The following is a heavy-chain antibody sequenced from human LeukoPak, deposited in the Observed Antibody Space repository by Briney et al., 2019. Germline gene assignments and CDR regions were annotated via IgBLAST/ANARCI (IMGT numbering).Heavy chain of an antibody. Sequence: SETLSLTCTVSGGSISSGSYYWSWIRQPAGKGLEWIGRIYTSGSTNYNASLKSRVTISVDTSKNQFSLKLSSVTAADTAVYHCARVTAGALDYWGKGTLVNVSS. V-gene: IGHV4-61*02. CDR1: GGSISSGSYY. J-gene: IGHJ4*02. CDR3: ARVTAGALDY. D-gene: IGHD1-26*01. CDR2: IYTSGST.